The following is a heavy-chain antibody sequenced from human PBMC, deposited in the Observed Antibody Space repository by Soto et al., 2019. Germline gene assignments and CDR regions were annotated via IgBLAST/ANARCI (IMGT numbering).Heavy chain of an antibody. CDR1: GGTFSSYA. CDR2: IIPIFGTA. CDR3: ARDRYYYDSSSRYFDL. J-gene: IGHJ2*01. D-gene: IGHD3-22*01. Sequence: SVKVSCKASGGTFSSYAISWVRQAPGQGLEWMGGIIPIFGTANYAQKFQGRVTITADKSTSTAYMELSSLRSEDTAVYYCARDRYYYDSSSRYFDLWGRGTLVTVLL. V-gene: IGHV1-69*06.